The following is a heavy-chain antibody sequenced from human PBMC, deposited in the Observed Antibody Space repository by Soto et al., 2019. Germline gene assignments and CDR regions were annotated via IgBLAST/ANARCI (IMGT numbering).Heavy chain of an antibody. J-gene: IGHJ5*02. CDR2: IIPIFGTA. CDR1: GGTFSSYA. V-gene: IGHV1-69*06. CDR3: ARASGAYSSSAWDWFDP. Sequence: QVQLVQSGAEVKKPGSSVKVSCKASGGTFSSYAISWVRQAPGQGLEWMGGIIPIFGTANYAQKFQGRVTITADKSTSTAYMELSSLRSEDTAVYYCARASGAYSSSAWDWFDPWGQGTLVTVSS. D-gene: IGHD6-6*01.